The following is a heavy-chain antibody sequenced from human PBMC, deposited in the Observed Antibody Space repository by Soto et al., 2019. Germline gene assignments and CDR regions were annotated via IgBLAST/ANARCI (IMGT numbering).Heavy chain of an antibody. CDR1: GFTFSSYG. J-gene: IGHJ4*02. CDR2: ISYDGSNK. Sequence: QVQLVESGGGVVQPGRSLRLSCAASGFTFSSYGMHWGRQAPGKGLEWVAVISYDGSNKYYADSVKGRFTISRDNSKNTLYLQINSLRAEYTVVYHCAKGGGLFCGEWGQGTLVTVSS. CDR3: AKGGGLFCGE. D-gene: IGHD2-21*01. V-gene: IGHV3-30*18.